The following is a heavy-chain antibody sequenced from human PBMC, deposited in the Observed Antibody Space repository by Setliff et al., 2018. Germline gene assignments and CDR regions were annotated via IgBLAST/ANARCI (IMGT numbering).Heavy chain of an antibody. CDR2: INHSGST. CDR1: GGSFSGYY. V-gene: IGHV4-34*01. CDR3: ARGEVVPAAMLGYYYYYGMDV. D-gene: IGHD2-2*01. Sequence: SSETLSLTCAVYGGSFSGYYWSWIRQPPGKGLEWIGEINHSGSTNYNPSLKSRVTISVDTSKNQFSLKLSSVTAADTAVYYCARGEVVPAAMLGYYYYYGMDVWGQGTTVTVSS. J-gene: IGHJ6*02.